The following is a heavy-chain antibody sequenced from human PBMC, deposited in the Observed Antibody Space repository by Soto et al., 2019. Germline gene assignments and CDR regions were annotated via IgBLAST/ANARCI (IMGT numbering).Heavy chain of an antibody. V-gene: IGHV3-30-3*01. D-gene: IGHD3-10*01. CDR3: ARLVNSPWLGPSGHRLDV. CDR2: ISYDGSNK. Sequence: PGGSLRLSCAASGFTFSSYAMHWVRQPPGKGLEWVAAISYDGSNKYYADSVKGRFTISRDNSKNTLYLQMNSLRAEDTAVEYCARLVNSPWLGPSGHRLDVWGQGATVTVSS. CDR1: GFTFSSYA. J-gene: IGHJ6*02.